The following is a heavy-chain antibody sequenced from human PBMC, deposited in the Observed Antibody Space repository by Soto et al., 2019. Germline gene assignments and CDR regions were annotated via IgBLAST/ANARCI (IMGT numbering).Heavy chain of an antibody. CDR2: ISWNGGGI. Sequence: EVQLVESGGGLLQPGRSLRLSCAASGFSFRDHAMHWVRQAPGKGLDWVSSISWNGGGIGYADSVKGRFTISRDNAKNALYLQMDSLRVEDTAVYYCAKDPPWTVGPLAMDVWGQGTTVTVSS. CDR3: AKDPPWTVGPLAMDV. CDR1: GFSFRDHA. V-gene: IGHV3-9*01. D-gene: IGHD1-26*01. J-gene: IGHJ6*02.